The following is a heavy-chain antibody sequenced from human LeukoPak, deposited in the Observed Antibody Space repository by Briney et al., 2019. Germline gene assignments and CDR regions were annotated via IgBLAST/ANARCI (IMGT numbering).Heavy chain of an antibody. D-gene: IGHD3-10*01. J-gene: IGHJ6*03. V-gene: IGHV1-69*05. CDR3: ARAGITMVRGVTPHNGGYYYYYMDV. Sequence: GASVKVSCKASGGTFSSYAISWVRQAPGQGLEWMGGIIPIFGTANYAQKFQGRVTITTDESTSTAYMELSSLRSEDTAVYYCARAGITMVRGVTPHNGGYYYYYMDVWGKGTTVTVSS. CDR1: GGTFSSYA. CDR2: IIPIFGTA.